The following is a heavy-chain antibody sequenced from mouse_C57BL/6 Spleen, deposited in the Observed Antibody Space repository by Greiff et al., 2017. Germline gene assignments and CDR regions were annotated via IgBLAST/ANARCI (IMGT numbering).Heavy chain of an antibody. CDR1: GYTFTDYE. D-gene: IGHD2-5*01. V-gene: IGHV1-15*01. Sequence: VQGVESGAELVRPGASVTLSCKASGYTFTDYEMHWVKQTPVHGLEWIGAIDPETGGTAYNQKFKGKAILTADKSSSTAYMELRSLTSEDSAVYYCTRSNYYYAMDYWGQGTSVTVSS. CDR3: TRSNYYYAMDY. CDR2: IDPETGGT. J-gene: IGHJ4*01.